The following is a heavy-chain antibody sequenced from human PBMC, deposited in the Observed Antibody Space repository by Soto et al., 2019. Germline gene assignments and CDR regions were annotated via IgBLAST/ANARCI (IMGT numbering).Heavy chain of an antibody. J-gene: IGHJ6*02. D-gene: IGHD1-1*01. CDR1: GFTFSSYS. CDR3: ARWYRTGTTYYGMDV. CDR2: ISSSSSYI. V-gene: IGHV3-21*01. Sequence: EVQLVESGGGLVKPGGSLRLSCAASGFTFSSYSMNWVRQAPGKGLEWVSSISSSSSYIYYADSVKGRFTISRDNAKNSLYLQMNSLRAEDTAVYYCARWYRTGTTYYGMDVWGQGTTVTVSS.